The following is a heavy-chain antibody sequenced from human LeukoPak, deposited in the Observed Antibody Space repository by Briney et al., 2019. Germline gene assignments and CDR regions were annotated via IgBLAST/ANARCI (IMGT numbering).Heavy chain of an antibody. Sequence: PSQTLSLTCTVSGGSISSGSYYWSWIRQPAGKGLEWIGRIYTSGSTNYNPSLKSRVTISIDTPKNQFSLKLSSVTAADTAVYYCARGTPLPSIAVPPRFDPWGQGTLVTVSS. V-gene: IGHV4-61*02. CDR1: GGSISSGSYY. J-gene: IGHJ5*02. CDR3: ARGTPLPSIAVPPRFDP. CDR2: IYTSGST. D-gene: IGHD6-6*01.